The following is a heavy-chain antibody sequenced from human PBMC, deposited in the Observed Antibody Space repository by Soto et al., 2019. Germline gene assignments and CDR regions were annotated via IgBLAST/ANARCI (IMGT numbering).Heavy chain of an antibody. V-gene: IGHV1-18*04. D-gene: IGHD6-13*01. Sequence: QIQLEQSGVEVQKPGASVKVSCEASGYTFTSYNIHWVRQAPGQGLVWMGWINTYNGNTNYAQNFQGRLTRTTDTSTNTAYMELRSLSSDDTAVYYCARADGSWKCFAYWGQGTLVNVSS. CDR2: INTYNGNT. J-gene: IGHJ4*02. CDR3: ARADGSWKCFAY. CDR1: GYTFTSYN.